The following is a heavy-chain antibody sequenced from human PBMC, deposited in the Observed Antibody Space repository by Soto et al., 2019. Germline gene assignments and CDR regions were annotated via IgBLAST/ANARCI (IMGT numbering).Heavy chain of an antibody. V-gene: IGHV3-23*01. CDR3: AREGRGSFDF. CDR1: GFIFTNYA. D-gene: IGHD5-12*01. J-gene: IGHJ3*01. Sequence: GSLRLSCAASGFIFTNYAMNWVRQAPGKGLEWVSVIGGRGNSAYYADSVQGRFTISRDNSKNTLSLQMSSLTADDTAIYYCAREGRGSFDFWGRGTMVTVSS. CDR2: IGGRGNSA.